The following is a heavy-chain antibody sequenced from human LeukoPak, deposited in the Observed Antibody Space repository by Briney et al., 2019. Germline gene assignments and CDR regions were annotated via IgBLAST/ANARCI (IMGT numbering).Heavy chain of an antibody. CDR2: IYSGGST. D-gene: IGHD1-26*01. J-gene: IGHJ4*02. CDR1: GFTFSSNY. Sequence: GGSLRLSCAASGFTFSSNYMSWVRQAPGKGLEWVSVIYSGGSTYYADSVKGRFTISRDNSKNTLYLQMNSLRAEDTAVYYCARVELRAYYFDYWGQGTLVTVSS. CDR3: ARVELRAYYFDY. V-gene: IGHV3-53*01.